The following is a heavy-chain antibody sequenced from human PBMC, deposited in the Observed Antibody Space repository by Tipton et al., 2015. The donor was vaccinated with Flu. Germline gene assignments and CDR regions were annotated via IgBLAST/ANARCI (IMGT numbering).Heavy chain of an antibody. CDR2: IYTSGST. J-gene: IGHJ4*02. D-gene: IGHD3-10*02. V-gene: IGHV4-4*07. CDR1: GDSTSGDH. Sequence: TLSLTCTVSGDSTSGDHWNWIRQPAGKGLEWIGRIYTSGSTNYDLSLKSRVTMSVDASKTQFSLKLNSVTAADTAVYYCARLSYYDVDLKNFYFKDWGQGTLVTVSS. CDR3: ARLSYYDVDLKNFYFKD.